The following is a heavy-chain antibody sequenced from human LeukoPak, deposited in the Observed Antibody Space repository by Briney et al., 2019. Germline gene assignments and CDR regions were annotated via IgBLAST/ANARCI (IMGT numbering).Heavy chain of an antibody. CDR1: EYSFTNYW. CDR3: ARQSRYGSKTRRYYFRY. Sequence: PGESLKISCQVSEYSFTNYWIGWVHQMPGKGLESMGIIYPADSDTTYSPSFQGQVTISVDKSISTVYLQWSSLKASDTAMYYCARQSRYGSKTRRYYFRYWGQGTLVTVSS. J-gene: IGHJ4*02. V-gene: IGHV5-51*07. CDR2: IYPADSDT. D-gene: IGHD3-10*01.